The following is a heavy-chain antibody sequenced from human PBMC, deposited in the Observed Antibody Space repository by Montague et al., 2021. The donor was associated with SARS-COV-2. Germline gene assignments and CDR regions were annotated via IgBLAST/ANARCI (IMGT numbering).Heavy chain of an antibody. CDR1: GFTFDDYA. J-gene: IGHJ6*02. CDR2: ISWDGGST. CDR3: AKDIERLRWGDYGMDV. D-gene: IGHD4-23*01. Sequence: SLRLSCEASGFTFDDYAMPWVRQAPGKGLEWVSLISWDGGSTYYXDSXKGRFTISRDNSKNSLYLQMNSLRAEDTALYYCAKDIERLRWGDYGMDVGGQGTTVTVSS. V-gene: IGHV3-43D*03.